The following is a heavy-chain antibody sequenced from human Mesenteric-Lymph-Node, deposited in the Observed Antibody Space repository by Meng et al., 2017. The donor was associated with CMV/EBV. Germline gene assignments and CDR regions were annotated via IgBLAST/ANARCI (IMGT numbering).Heavy chain of an antibody. Sequence: SETLSLTCTVSGGSVSSGSYYWSWIRQPPGKGLEWIGYIYYSGSTDYNPSLKSRVTISVDTSKTQFSLKLSSVTAADTAVYYCAKGWSYYGIAFDIWGQGTMVTVSS. V-gene: IGHV4-61*01. J-gene: IGHJ3*02. D-gene: IGHD1-26*01. CDR1: GGSVSSGSYY. CDR3: AKGWSYYGIAFDI. CDR2: IYYSGST.